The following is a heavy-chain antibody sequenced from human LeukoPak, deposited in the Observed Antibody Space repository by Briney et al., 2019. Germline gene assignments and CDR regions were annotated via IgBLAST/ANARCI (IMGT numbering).Heavy chain of an antibody. CDR3: AREDVVLVDAVRYYYYGMDV. J-gene: IGHJ6*02. CDR1: GYNFISYY. Sequence: ASVKVSCKASGYNFISYYMHWVRQAPGQGLEWMGIINPSGGSTSYAQKFQDRVTMTRDTSTSTVYMELSSLKSEDTAVDYCAREDVVLVDAVRYYYYGMDVWGQGTTVTASS. V-gene: IGHV1-46*01. D-gene: IGHD2-8*01. CDR2: INPSGGST.